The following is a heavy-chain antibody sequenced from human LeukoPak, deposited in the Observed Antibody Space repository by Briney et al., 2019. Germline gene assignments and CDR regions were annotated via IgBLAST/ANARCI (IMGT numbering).Heavy chain of an antibody. CDR2: IISSGAYI. J-gene: IGHJ4*02. CDR1: GFTFSSYT. D-gene: IGHD2-2*01. CDR3: ARDFGGYCSSTNCYLGHLDY. Sequence: GGSLRLSCAASGFTFSSYTMDWVRQAPGKGLEWVSSIISSGAYIYYADSVKGRFTISRDNAKNSLYLQMNSLRAEDTAVYYCARDFGGYCSSTNCYLGHLDYWGQGTLVTVSS. V-gene: IGHV3-21*03.